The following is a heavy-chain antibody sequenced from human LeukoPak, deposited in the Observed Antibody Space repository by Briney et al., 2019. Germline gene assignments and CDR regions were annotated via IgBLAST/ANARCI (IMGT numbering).Heavy chain of an antibody. D-gene: IGHD5-12*01. Sequence: ASARVSCKASGYTLTGYYIHWLRQAPGQGLEWMGWINPNSGDTNYAQKFQGRVTMTRDTSISTAYMELSRLTSDDTAVYYCAKNPYEYYFDYWGQGTLVTVSS. V-gene: IGHV1-2*02. CDR1: GYTLTGYY. CDR3: AKNPYEYYFDY. CDR2: INPNSGDT. J-gene: IGHJ4*02.